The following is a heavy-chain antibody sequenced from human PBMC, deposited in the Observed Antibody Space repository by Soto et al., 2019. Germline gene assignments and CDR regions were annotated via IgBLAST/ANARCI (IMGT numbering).Heavy chain of an antibody. CDR3: ARYIPGVRYYGIDV. D-gene: IGHD2-2*01. J-gene: IGHJ6*02. Sequence: EVQLLESGGGLVQPGGSLRLSCAASGFTFSSYAMKWVRQAPGKGLEWVSLIGESGTPTYYADSGKGRFTISRENSGNTLFLEMYSRRAEDTAVYYCARYIPGVRYYGIDVWGQGTTVTVSS. CDR1: GFTFSSYA. V-gene: IGHV3-23*01. CDR2: IGESGTPT.